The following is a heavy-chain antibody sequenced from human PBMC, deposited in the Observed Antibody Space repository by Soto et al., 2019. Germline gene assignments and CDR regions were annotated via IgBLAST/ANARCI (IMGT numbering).Heavy chain of an antibody. CDR1: GGTFSRYT. D-gene: IGHD3-16*02. V-gene: IGHV1-69*02. CDR3: AGTSSIMITFGGVIAL. Sequence: AAVKVSCKASGGTFSRYTISWGRQAPGQGLEWMGRIIPILGIANYAQKFQGRVTITADKSTSTAYMELSSLRSEDTAVYYCAGTSSIMITFGGVIALWGQGTLVTVSS. J-gene: IGHJ4*02. CDR2: IIPILGIA.